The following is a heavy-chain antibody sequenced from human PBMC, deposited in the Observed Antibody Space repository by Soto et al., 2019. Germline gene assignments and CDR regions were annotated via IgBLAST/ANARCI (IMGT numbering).Heavy chain of an antibody. CDR1: GFTFSSYG. J-gene: IGHJ4*02. V-gene: IGHV3-33*01. D-gene: IGHD2-2*01. CDR3: ARDGGYCSSTSCYYFDN. CDR2: IWHDGSNK. Sequence: QVQLVESGGGVVQPGRSQRLSCTASGFTFSSYGMHWVRQAPGKGLEWVAIIWHDGSNKYYADSVKGRFTISRDNSKNTLYLEMNSLRVEDTAVYFCARDGGYCSSTSCYYFDNWGQGTLVTVSS.